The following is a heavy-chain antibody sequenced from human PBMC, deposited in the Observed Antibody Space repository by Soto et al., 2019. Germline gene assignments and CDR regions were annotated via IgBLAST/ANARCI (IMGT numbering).Heavy chain of an antibody. CDR1: GFTFSSYG. CDR2: ISYDGSNK. V-gene: IGHV3-30*18. Sequence: QVQLVESGGGVVQPGRSLRLSCAASGFTFSSYGMHWVRQAPGKGLEWVAVISYDGSNKYYADSVKGRFTISRDNSKNTLYLQMNSLRAEDTAVYYCAKTDGLYGGMDVRGQGTTVTVSS. D-gene: IGHD3-16*01. J-gene: IGHJ6*02. CDR3: AKTDGLYGGMDV.